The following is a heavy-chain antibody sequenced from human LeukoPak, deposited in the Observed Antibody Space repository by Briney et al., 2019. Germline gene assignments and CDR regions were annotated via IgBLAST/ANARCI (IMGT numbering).Heavy chain of an antibody. CDR1: GYTFTGYY. CDR2: INPNSGGT. Sequence: GASVKVSCKASGYTFTGYYMHWVRQAPGQGLEWMGWINPNSGGTNYAQKFQGRVTMTRDMSTSTVYMELSSLRSEDTAVYYCARVDRALGAFDIWGQGTMVTVSS. CDR3: ARVDRALGAFDI. J-gene: IGHJ3*02. D-gene: IGHD1-14*01. V-gene: IGHV1-2*02.